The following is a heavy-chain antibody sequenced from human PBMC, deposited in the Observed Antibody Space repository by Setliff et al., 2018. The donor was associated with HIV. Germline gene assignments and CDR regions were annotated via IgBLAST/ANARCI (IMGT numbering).Heavy chain of an antibody. D-gene: IGHD6-13*01. CDR2: IKQDGSDM. CDR3: ATQTGFYNSHWYDY. V-gene: IGHV3-7*01. J-gene: IGHJ4*02. Sequence: HPGGSLRLSCVASGLPFYNYWMTWLRRAPGRGLEWVANIKQDGSDMHYIESVKGRFTILRDNAKNSVFLQMNSLRAEDTGVYYCATQTGFYNSHWYDYWGQGTMVTVSS. CDR1: GLPFYNYW.